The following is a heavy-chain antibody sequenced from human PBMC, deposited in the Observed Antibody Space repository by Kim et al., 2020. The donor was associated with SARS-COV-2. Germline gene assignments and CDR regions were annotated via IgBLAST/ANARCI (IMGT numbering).Heavy chain of an antibody. J-gene: IGHJ6*02. CDR3: ARHLSGTFYYGMDV. D-gene: IGHD1-26*01. Sequence: GGSLRLSCAGSGFTFSSYSMNWVRQAPGKGLDWVSSISSSSSDMFYGDSVKGRFTISRDNAKNSLYLQMNSLRPEDTAVYYCARHLSGTFYYGMDVWVQG. V-gene: IGHV3-21*06. CDR2: ISSSSSDM. CDR1: GFTFSSYS.